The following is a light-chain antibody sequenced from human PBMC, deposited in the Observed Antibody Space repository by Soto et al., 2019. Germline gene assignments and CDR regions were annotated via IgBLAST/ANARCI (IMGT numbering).Light chain of an antibody. Sequence: IVMTQSPATLSVSPGERATLSCRASQSVGGDLAWYQQKPGQAPRLLIYGASSRAPGIPDRFSGSGSGTEFTLTISSLQSEDSAVYYCQQYENWPQLTFGGGTKVDVK. J-gene: IGKJ4*01. V-gene: IGKV3-15*01. CDR1: QSVGGD. CDR3: QQYENWPQLT. CDR2: GAS.